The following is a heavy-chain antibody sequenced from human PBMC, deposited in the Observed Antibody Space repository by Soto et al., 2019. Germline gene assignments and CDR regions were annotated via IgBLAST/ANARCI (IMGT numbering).Heavy chain of an antibody. J-gene: IGHJ4*02. CDR1: GGSISSGGYY. Sequence: SETLSLTCTVSGGSISSGGYYWAWIRQPPGKGLEWIAGIESIGRTSYNPSLKSRVTIFVDTSKNQLSLRLKSVTVADTAVYHCARKSDALASKPPDYWGQGALVTAPQ. CDR3: ARKSDALASKPPDY. CDR2: IESIGRT. D-gene: IGHD6-19*01. V-gene: IGHV4-39*01.